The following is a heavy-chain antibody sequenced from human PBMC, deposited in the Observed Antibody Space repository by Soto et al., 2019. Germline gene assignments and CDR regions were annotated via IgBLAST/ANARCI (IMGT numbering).Heavy chain of an antibody. Sequence: PGESLKISCKGSGYSFTSYWIGWVRQMPGKGLEWMWIIYPGDSDTRYSPSFQGQVTISADKSISTAYLQWSSLKASDTAMYYCARGYSGYAPRHYYYYGMDVWGQGTTVTVSS. CDR2: IYPGDSDT. V-gene: IGHV5-51*01. CDR3: ARGYSGYAPRHYYYYGMDV. D-gene: IGHD5-12*01. J-gene: IGHJ6*02. CDR1: GYSFTSYW.